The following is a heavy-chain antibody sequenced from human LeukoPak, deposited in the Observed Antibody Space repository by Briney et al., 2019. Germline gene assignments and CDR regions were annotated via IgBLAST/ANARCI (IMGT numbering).Heavy chain of an antibody. Sequence: ASVKVSCKASGYTFTSYGISWVRQAPGQGLEWMGWISAYNGNTNYAQKLQGRVTMTTDTSTSAAYMELRSLRSDDTAVYYCARDTLLWFGEQPDYWGQGTLVTVSS. CDR2: ISAYNGNT. CDR1: GYTFTSYG. J-gene: IGHJ4*02. D-gene: IGHD3-10*01. CDR3: ARDTLLWFGEQPDY. V-gene: IGHV1-18*04.